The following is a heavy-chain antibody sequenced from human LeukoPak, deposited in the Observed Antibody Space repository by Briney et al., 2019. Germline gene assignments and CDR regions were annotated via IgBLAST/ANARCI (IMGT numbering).Heavy chain of an antibody. CDR2: IYYSGST. J-gene: IGHJ4*02. V-gene: IGHV4-59*01. Sequence: SETLPLTCTVSGGSISSYYWSWIRQPPGKGLEWIGYIYYSGSTNYNPSLKSRVTISVDTSKNQFSLKLSSVTAADTAVYYCARGLTGEFDYWGQGTLVSVSS. D-gene: IGHD7-27*01. CDR1: GGSISSYY. CDR3: ARGLTGEFDY.